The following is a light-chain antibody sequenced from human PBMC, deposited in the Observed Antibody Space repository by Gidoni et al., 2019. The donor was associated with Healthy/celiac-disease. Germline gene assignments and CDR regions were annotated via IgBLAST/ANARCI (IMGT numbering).Light chain of an antibody. V-gene: IGKV3-15*01. J-gene: IGKJ5*01. CDR3: QQDNNWPPSIT. CDR1: QRVSSN. Sequence: EIVMTQSPATLSVSPGERATLSCRASQRVSSNLAWYQQKPGQAPRLLIYGASTRATGIPARFSGSGSGTEFTLTISSLQYEDFAVYYCQQDNNWPPSITFXXXTRLEIK. CDR2: GAS.